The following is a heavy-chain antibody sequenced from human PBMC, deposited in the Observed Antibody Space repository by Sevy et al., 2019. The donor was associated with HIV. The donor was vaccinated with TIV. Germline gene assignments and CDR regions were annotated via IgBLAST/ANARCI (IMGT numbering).Heavy chain of an antibody. CDR1: GYSISSSNW. V-gene: IGHV4-28*01. J-gene: IGHJ2*01. CDR2: IYYSGST. Sequence: SETLSLTCAVSGYSISSSNWWGWIRQPPGKGLEWIGYIYYSGSTYYNPSLKSRVTMSVDTSKNQFSLKLSSVTAVDTAVYYCAGTADSGSSPRYFDLWGRGTLVTVSS. CDR3: AGTADSGSSPRYFDL. D-gene: IGHD1-26*01.